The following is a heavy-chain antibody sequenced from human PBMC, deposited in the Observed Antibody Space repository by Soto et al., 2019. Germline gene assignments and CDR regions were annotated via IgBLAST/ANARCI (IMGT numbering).Heavy chain of an antibody. Sequence: SETLSLTCAVYGGSFSGYYWCWIRQRPGKGLERIGEINHSGSTSYNPSLKSRVTISVDTSKNQSSLKLSSVTAAETAVYYCASTRSSSWYRVYSWFDPWGQGTLVTVSS. CDR1: GGSFSGYY. V-gene: IGHV4-34*01. CDR2: INHSGST. D-gene: IGHD6-13*01. CDR3: ASTRSSSWYRVYSWFDP. J-gene: IGHJ5*02.